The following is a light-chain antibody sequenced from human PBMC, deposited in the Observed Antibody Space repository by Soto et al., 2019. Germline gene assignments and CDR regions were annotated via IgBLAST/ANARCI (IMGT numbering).Light chain of an antibody. V-gene: IGKV2D-29*01. Sequence: IVLTHTFQSKSVTLFGPGSISSKPRQSLLHSDGKTYLYWYLQQPGQPPQLLIYEVSNRFSGVPDRFSGSGSGSDFTLKFSRVGGEDVGVYYCMQSFQFVLTFGQGTRLEIK. CDR1: QSLLHSDGKTY. CDR3: MQSFQFVLT. CDR2: EVS. J-gene: IGKJ5*01.